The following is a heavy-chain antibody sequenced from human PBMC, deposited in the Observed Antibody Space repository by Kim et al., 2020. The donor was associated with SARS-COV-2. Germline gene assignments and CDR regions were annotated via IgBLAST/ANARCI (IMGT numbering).Heavy chain of an antibody. J-gene: IGHJ6*02. V-gene: IGHV1-69*13. Sequence: SVKVSCKASGGTFSSYAISWVRQAPGQGLEWMGGIIPIFGTANYAQKFQGRVTITADESTSTAYMELSSLRSEDTAVYYCARGRGYYYDSSGYGMDVWGQGTTVTVSS. CDR3: ARGRGYYYDSSGYGMDV. D-gene: IGHD3-22*01. CDR1: GGTFSSYA. CDR2: IIPIFGTA.